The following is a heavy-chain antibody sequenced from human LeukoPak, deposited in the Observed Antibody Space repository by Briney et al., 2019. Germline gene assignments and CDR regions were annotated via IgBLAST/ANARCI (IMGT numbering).Heavy chain of an antibody. CDR2: ISAYNGNT. CDR3: ARYTNIYCSSTSCSQDTNWFDP. D-gene: IGHD2-2*01. J-gene: IGHJ5*02. CDR1: GYTFTSYG. Sequence: ASVKVSCKASGYTFTSYGISWVRQAPGQGLEWMGWISAYNGNTNYAQKLQGRVTMTTDTSTSTAYMELRSLRSDDTAVYYCARYTNIYCSSTSCSQDTNWFDPWGQGTLVTVSS. V-gene: IGHV1-18*01.